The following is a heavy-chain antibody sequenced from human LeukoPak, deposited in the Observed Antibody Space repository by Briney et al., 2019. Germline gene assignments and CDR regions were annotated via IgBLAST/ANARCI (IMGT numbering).Heavy chain of an antibody. Sequence: GASVKVSCKASGYTFTSYDINWVRQAAGQGLEWMGWMNPNSGNTGYAQKFQGRVTMTRNTSISTAYMELSSLRSEDTAVYYWARKEDTAMGLGMDVWGQGTRVTVSS. J-gene: IGHJ6*02. CDR1: GYTFTSYD. D-gene: IGHD5-18*01. CDR3: ARKEDTAMGLGMDV. CDR2: MNPNSGNT. V-gene: IGHV1-8*01.